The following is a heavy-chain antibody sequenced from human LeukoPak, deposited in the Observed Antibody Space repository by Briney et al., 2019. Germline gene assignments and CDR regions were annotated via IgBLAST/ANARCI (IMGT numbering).Heavy chain of an antibody. D-gene: IGHD4-11*01. CDR1: GGSISSYY. J-gene: IGHJ6*03. CDR3: ARDRTTVTTVAYYNYMDV. Sequence: SETLSLTCTVSGGSISSYYWSWIRQPAGKGLEWIGRIYTSGSTNYNPSLKSRVTMSVDTSKNQFSLKLSSVTAADTAVYYCARDRTTVTTVAYYNYMDVWGKGKTFTVSS. V-gene: IGHV4-4*07. CDR2: IYTSGST.